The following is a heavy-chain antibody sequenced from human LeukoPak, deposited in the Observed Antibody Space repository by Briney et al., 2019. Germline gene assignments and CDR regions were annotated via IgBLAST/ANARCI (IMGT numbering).Heavy chain of an antibody. CDR1: GFSFSNYV. J-gene: IGHJ3*02. D-gene: IGHD3-3*01. Sequence: GGSLRLSCAASGFSFSNYVMSWVRQAPGKGLEWVSAISGRGGSPSYADSVQGRFTISRDNSKDTVFLEMNSLRAEDRAVYYCARPRITSFGVVDAFDSWGHGTMVIVSS. V-gene: IGHV3-23*01. CDR3: ARPRITSFGVVDAFDS. CDR2: ISGRGGSP.